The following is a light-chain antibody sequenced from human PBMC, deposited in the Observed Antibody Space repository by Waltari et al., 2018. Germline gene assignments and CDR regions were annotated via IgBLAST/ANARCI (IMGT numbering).Light chain of an antibody. J-gene: IGKJ2*01. CDR1: QSVRSN. CDR3: QQYNDWPFT. Sequence: EIVMTQSPATLSVSPVERATLSCRASQSVRSNLAWYQQKPGQAPRLLVFAASTRATGIPARVSGSGSGTAYTLTISSLQSEDFAVYYCQQYNDWPFTFGQGTKLEIK. V-gene: IGKV3-15*01. CDR2: AAS.